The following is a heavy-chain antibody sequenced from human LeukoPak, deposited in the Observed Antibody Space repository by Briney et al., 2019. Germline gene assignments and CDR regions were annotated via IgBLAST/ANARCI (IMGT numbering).Heavy chain of an antibody. Sequence: GGSLRLSCAASGFTFSNYNVNWVRQAPGKGLEWISYISNTGSVIYYADSVKGRFTISRDNAKNSLYLQMNSLRAEDTAVYYCARGLLMVRGVIDYWGQETLVTVSS. CDR3: ARGLLMVRGVIDY. CDR2: ISNTGSVI. D-gene: IGHD3-10*01. J-gene: IGHJ4*02. CDR1: GFTFSNYN. V-gene: IGHV3-48*03.